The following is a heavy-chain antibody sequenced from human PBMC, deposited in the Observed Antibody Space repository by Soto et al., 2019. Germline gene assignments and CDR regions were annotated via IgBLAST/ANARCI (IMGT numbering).Heavy chain of an antibody. V-gene: IGHV3-30-3*01. CDR3: ARIGRSSLHRGTIYYYYYGMDV. CDR1: GFTFSSYA. D-gene: IGHD2-15*01. Sequence: QVQLVESGGGVVQPGRSLRLSCAASGFTFSSYAMHWVRQAPGKGLEWVAVISYDGSNKYYADSVKGRFTISRDNSKNTLYLQMNSLRAEDTAVYYCARIGRSSLHRGTIYYYYYGMDVWGQGTTVTVSS. CDR2: ISYDGSNK. J-gene: IGHJ6*02.